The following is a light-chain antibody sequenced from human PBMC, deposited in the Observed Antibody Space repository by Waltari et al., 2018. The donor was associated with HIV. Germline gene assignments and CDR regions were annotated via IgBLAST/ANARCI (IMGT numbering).Light chain of an antibody. CDR2: SNN. V-gene: IGLV1-44*01. CDR1: NSNIGSNT. J-gene: IGLJ2*01. Sequence: QSVLTQPPSASGTPGQRVTISCSGSNSNIGSNTVNWYQQLPGTAPQPLIYSNNQRPPGLPSRFSGSQSCTSASLAISGLQSEDEADYYCAAWDDSLNGVVFGGGTKLTVL. CDR3: AAWDDSLNGVV.